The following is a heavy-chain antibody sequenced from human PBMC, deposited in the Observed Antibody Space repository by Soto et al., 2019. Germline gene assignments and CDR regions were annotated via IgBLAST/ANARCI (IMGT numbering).Heavy chain of an antibody. CDR2: ISGGGDTT. D-gene: IGHD3-10*01. CDR3: AKGQGGSGSLTPRIDF. Sequence: EVQLLESGGGLVQPGGSLRLSCAASGFTLNDYAMTWVRQAPGKGLEWVSAISGGGDTTSYADSVKGRFTVTRDVSKNPLYMQMRSLRAEDTALYYCAKGQGGSGSLTPRIDFWGQGTLVTVSS. V-gene: IGHV3-23*01. J-gene: IGHJ4*02. CDR1: GFTLNDYA.